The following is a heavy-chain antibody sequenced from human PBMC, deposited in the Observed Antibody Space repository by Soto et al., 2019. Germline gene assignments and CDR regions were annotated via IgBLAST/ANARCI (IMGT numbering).Heavy chain of an antibody. Sequence: QVQLVQSGAEVKKPGASVKVSCKASGYTFTTYDINWVRQAPGQRLEWMGWMNPKSGYTGSAQKFQGRVTMTRDTSISPAYMVLSSLRSDDTAVYYCGRVAPDIDFWGQGTLVTVSS. CDR2: MNPKSGYT. J-gene: IGHJ4*02. D-gene: IGHD5-12*01. CDR3: GRVAPDIDF. CDR1: GYTFTTYD. V-gene: IGHV1-8*01.